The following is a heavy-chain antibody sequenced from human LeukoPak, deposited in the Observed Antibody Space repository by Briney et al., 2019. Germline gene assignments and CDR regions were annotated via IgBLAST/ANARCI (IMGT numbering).Heavy chain of an antibody. CDR1: GYTFISYG. CDR2: ISAYNGNT. Sequence: ASVKVSCKASGYTFISYGISWVRQAPGQGLEWMGRISAYNGNTNYAQKFQGRVTITADKSTSTAYMELSSLRSDDTAVYYCARVSDSSSLYSPSDYWGQGTLVTVSS. J-gene: IGHJ4*02. CDR3: ARVSDSSSLYSPSDY. V-gene: IGHV1-18*01. D-gene: IGHD6-13*01.